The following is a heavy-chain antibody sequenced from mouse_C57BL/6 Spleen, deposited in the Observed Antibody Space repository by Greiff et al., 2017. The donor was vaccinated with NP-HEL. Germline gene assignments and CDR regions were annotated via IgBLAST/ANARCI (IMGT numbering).Heavy chain of an antibody. CDR2: IDPSDSYT. V-gene: IGHV1-69*01. D-gene: IGHD1-1*01. CDR3: ARWDYGSSLLFDY. CDR1: GYTFTSYW. Sequence: VQLQQSGAELVMPGASVKLSCKASGYTFTSYWMHWVKQRPGQGLEWIGEIDPSDSYTNYNQKFKGKSTLTVDKSSSTAYMQLSSLTSEDSAVYYCARWDYGSSLLFDYWGQGTTLTVSS. J-gene: IGHJ2*01.